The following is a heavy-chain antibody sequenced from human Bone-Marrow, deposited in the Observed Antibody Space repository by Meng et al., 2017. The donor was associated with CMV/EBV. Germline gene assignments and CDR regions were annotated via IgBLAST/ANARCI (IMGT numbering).Heavy chain of an antibody. D-gene: IGHD3-3*01. J-gene: IGHJ6*02. V-gene: IGHV1-46*01. Sequence: ASVKVSCKASGYTFTSYYMHWVRQAPGQGLEWMGIINPSGGSTSYAQKFQGRVTMTRDTSTSTVYMELSSLRSEDTAVYYCAREYYDFWSGYSSLLMDVWGQGTTVTVSS. CDR3: AREYYDFWSGYSSLLMDV. CDR2: INPSGGST. CDR1: GYTFTSYY.